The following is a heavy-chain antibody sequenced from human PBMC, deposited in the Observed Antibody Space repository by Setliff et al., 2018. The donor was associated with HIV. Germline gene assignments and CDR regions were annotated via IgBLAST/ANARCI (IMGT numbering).Heavy chain of an antibody. Sequence: ASVKVSCKASGYSLSTYAISWVRQAPGQGLEWMGWIDSNNGNRNFAQKFRGRVTMTTDISTNTAYMEVRSLSFDDTAVYYCARRVVTLSPLFDYWGQGTLVTVSS. CDR2: IDSNNGNR. D-gene: IGHD3-22*01. CDR1: GYSLSTYA. J-gene: IGHJ4*02. V-gene: IGHV1-18*01. CDR3: ARRVVTLSPLFDY.